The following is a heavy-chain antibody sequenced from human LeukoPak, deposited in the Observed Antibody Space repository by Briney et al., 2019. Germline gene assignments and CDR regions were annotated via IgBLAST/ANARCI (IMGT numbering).Heavy chain of an antibody. CDR1: AFTFSDYW. V-gene: IGHV3-7*03. D-gene: IGHD2/OR15-2a*01. J-gene: IGHJ4*02. CDR2: INKDGSET. Sequence: GGSLRLSCAASAFTFSDYWMTWVRQAPGKGLERVANINKDGSETYYVDSVKGRFTISRDNSKNTLYLQMNSLRAEDTAVYYCAKGPLLWDWGQGTLVTVSS. CDR3: AKGPLLWD.